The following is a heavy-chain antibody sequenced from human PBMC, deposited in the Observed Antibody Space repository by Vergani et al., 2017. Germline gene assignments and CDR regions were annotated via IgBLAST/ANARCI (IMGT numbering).Heavy chain of an antibody. CDR1: GYTFTGYY. J-gene: IGHJ6*02. CDR3: ARVLIRVYSGSYLFPYYGMDV. CDR2: INPNSGGT. Sequence: QVQLVQSGAEVKKPGASVKVSCKASGYTFTGYYMHWVRQAPGQGLEWMGWINPNSGGTNYAQKFQGRVTMTRDKSISTAYMELSRLRSDDTAVYYCARVLIRVYSGSYLFPYYGMDVWGQGTTVTVSS. V-gene: IGHV1-2*02. D-gene: IGHD1-26*01.